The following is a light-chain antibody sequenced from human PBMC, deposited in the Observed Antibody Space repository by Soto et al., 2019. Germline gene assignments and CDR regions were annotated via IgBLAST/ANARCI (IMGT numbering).Light chain of an antibody. Sequence: EIVMTQSPATLSVTPGERATLSCRASQSIRNSLAWYQQKPGQAPRLLLYGAPTRATGIPARFSGGGSGTEFTLTISSLQSEDFAVYYCQQYNNWPPYTFGQGTKVDIK. V-gene: IGKV3-15*01. J-gene: IGKJ2*01. CDR2: GAP. CDR1: QSIRNS. CDR3: QQYNNWPPYT.